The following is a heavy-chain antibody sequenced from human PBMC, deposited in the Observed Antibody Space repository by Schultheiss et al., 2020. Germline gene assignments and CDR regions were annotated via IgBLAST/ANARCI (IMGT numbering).Heavy chain of an antibody. Sequence: ASVKVSCKASGYIFRGYYIHWVRQAPGQGFEWMGWINPSSGGTNYAQKFQGRVTMTRATSITTAYMELSSLTSDDTAVYYCARGGDIKYWGQGSLVTVSS. CDR2: INPSSGGT. D-gene: IGHD3-9*01. J-gene: IGHJ4*02. CDR3: ARGGDIKY. V-gene: IGHV1-2*02. CDR1: GYIFRGYY.